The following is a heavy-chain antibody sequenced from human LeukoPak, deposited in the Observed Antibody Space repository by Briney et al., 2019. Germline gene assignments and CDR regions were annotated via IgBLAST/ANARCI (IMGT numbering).Heavy chain of an antibody. CDR2: ISHNGANT. D-gene: IGHD1-26*01. CDR3: AKRNTGSYSDFFDF. J-gene: IGHJ4*02. V-gene: IGHV3-23*01. Sequence: GGSLRPSCAASGFTVRSYYMAWVRQAPGKGLEWVSSISHNGANTYYADSVKGRFTISRDNSKSTVYLQMHSLRAEDTALYYCAKRNTGSYSDFFDFWGQGTRVTVSS. CDR1: GFTVRSYY.